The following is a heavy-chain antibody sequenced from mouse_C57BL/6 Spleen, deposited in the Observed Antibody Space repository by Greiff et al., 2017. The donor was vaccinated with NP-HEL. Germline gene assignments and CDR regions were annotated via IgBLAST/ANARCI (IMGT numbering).Heavy chain of an antibody. J-gene: IGHJ1*03. CDR1: GYTFTSYW. CDR2: IDPSDSET. CDR3: ARGGYGNYVWYFDV. D-gene: IGHD2-10*02. Sequence: QVQLQQPGAELVRPGSSVKLSCKASGYTFTSYWMHWVKQRPIQGLEWIGNIDPSDSETHYIQKFKDKATLTVDKSSSTAYMQLSSLTSEDSAVYYCARGGYGNYVWYFDVWGTGTTVTVSS. V-gene: IGHV1-52*01.